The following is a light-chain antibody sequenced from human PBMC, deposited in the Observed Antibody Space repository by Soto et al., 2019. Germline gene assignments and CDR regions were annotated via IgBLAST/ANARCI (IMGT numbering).Light chain of an antibody. CDR1: QSVSSSY. J-gene: IGKJ4*01. CDR2: GAS. V-gene: IGKV3D-20*02. CDR3: QQRSNWPLT. Sequence: EIVLTQSPGTLSLSPGERATLSCRASQSVSSSYLAWYQQKPGQAPRLLIYGASSRATGIPARFSGSGSETEFTLTISSLEPEDFAVYYCQQRSNWPLTFGGGTKVDIK.